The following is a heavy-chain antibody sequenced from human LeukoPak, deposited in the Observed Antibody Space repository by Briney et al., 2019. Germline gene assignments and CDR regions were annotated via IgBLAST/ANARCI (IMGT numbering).Heavy chain of an antibody. J-gene: IGHJ6*03. V-gene: IGHV3-30*04. Sequence: GGSLRLSCAASGFTFSSYAMHWVRQAPGKGLEWVAVISYDGSNKYYADSVKGRFTISRDNSKNTLYLQMNSLRAEETAVYYCARDPEDAGSFMDVWGKGTTVTVSS. D-gene: IGHD1-14*01. CDR3: ARDPEDAGSFMDV. CDR1: GFTFSSYA. CDR2: ISYDGSNK.